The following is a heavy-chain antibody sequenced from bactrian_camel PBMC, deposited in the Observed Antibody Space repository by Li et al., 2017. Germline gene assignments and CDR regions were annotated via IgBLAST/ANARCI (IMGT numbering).Heavy chain of an antibody. CDR3: AADYPPPSVRCPDIFGY. D-gene: IGHD5*01. V-gene: IGHV3S57*01. Sequence: HVQLVESGGGSVQAGGSLTLSCEVSGYAWFSTSCLGWLRQAPGKEREGVAAIDSDGSTSYADSVKGRFTISKDDAKNTLYLQMHSLKPEDTAMYYCAADYPPPSVRCPDIFGYWGQGTQVTVS. J-gene: IGHJ6*01. CDR2: IDSDGST. CDR1: GYAWFSTSC.